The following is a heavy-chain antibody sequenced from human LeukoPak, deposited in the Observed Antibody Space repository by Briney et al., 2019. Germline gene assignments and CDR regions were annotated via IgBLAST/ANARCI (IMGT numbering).Heavy chain of an antibody. CDR3: AKSISPTIFGVVTHDY. CDR1: GFTFDDYA. D-gene: IGHD3-3*01. CDR2: ISWNSGSI. V-gene: IGHV3-9*01. J-gene: IGHJ4*02. Sequence: GRSLRLSCAASGFTFDDYAMHWVRHAPGKGLEWVSGISWNSGSIGYADSVKGRFTISRDNAKNSLYLQMNSLRAEDTALYYCAKSISPTIFGVVTHDYWGQGTLVTVSS.